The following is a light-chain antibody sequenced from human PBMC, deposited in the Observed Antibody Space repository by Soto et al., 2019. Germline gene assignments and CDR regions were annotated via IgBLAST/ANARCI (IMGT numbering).Light chain of an antibody. V-gene: IGLV2-8*01. CDR1: SSDVGGYNL. J-gene: IGLJ2*01. Sequence: QSALTQPPSASGSPGQSVTISCTGTSSDVGGYNLVSWYQQHPGKAPKLMIYEVTKRPSGVSDRFSGSKSGNTASLTVSGLQAEDEADYYCSSYAGSSNVVFGGGTQVTVL. CDR3: SSYAGSSNVV. CDR2: EVT.